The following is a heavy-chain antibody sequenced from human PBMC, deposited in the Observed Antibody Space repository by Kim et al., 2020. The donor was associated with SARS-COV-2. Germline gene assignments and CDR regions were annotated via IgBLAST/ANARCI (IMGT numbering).Heavy chain of an antibody. Sequence: GGSLRLSCVASGFSMSDYWINWVRQAPGKGLVWVARVSGDVSTTHYADSVKGRFAIFRDDAKNTLYLAINSLGADDTARYYCARGAFYSGMGVWGQGTTVTVSS. CDR2: VSGDVSTT. CDR3: ARGAFYSGMGV. V-gene: IGHV3-74*01. CDR1: GFSMSDYW. J-gene: IGHJ6*02.